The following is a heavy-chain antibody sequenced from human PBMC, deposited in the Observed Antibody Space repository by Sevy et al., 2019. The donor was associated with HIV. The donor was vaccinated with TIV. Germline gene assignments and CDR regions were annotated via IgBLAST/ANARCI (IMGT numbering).Heavy chain of an antibody. V-gene: IGHV3-33*01. CDR1: GFIFSRYG. D-gene: IGHD2-21*02. Sequence: GGSLRLSCKASGFIFSRYGVHWVRQAPGKGLEWVASIFNDGKTKYYGDPVKGRFTISRDDSKNTLYLQMDSLRAEDTAVYYCARESGSDWYLDYWCQGTLVTVSS. CDR3: ARESGSDWYLDY. J-gene: IGHJ4*02. CDR2: IFNDGKTK.